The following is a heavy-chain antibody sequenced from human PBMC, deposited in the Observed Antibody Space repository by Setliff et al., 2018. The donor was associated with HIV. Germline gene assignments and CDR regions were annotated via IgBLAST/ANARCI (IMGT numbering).Heavy chain of an antibody. CDR2: ISYHERDT. Sequence: GSLRLSCGASGFTFNNYGMHWVRRAPGKGLEWVASISYHERDTFYADSVKGRFTISRDNSKNMLYLQMNSLTTEDTAVYYCAKPTTVVTSYYFDSWGQGTQVTVSS. D-gene: IGHD4-17*01. J-gene: IGHJ4*02. V-gene: IGHV3-30*18. CDR1: GFTFNNYG. CDR3: AKPTTVVTSYYFDS.